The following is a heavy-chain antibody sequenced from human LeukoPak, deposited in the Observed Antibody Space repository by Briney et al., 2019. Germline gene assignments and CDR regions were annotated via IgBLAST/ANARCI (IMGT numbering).Heavy chain of an antibody. CDR3: ARNGGGDYAYDAFDT. V-gene: IGHV3-23*01. D-gene: IGHD4-17*01. CDR1: GFTFSDYA. J-gene: IGHJ3*02. Sequence: PGGSLRLSCAASGFTFSDYAMSWVRQAPGKGLEWVSAISGSGGSTHYTGSVKGRFTISRDNSKNTLYLQMNSLRAEDTAVYYCARNGGGDYAYDAFDTWGQGTMVTVSS. CDR2: ISGSGGST.